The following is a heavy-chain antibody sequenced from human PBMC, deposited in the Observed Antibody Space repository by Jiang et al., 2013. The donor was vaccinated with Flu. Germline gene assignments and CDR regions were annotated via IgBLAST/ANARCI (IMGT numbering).Heavy chain of an antibody. V-gene: IGHV4-61*02. CDR1: GGSISSGSYY. CDR3: ARDSLLDYYGSGSSYYYYGMDV. D-gene: IGHD3-10*01. J-gene: IGHJ6*02. CDR2: IYTSGST. Sequence: GSGLVKPSQTLSLTCTVSGGSISSGSYYWSWIRQPAGKGLEWIGRIYTSGSTNYNPSLKSRVTISVDTSKNQFSLKLSSVTAADTAVYYCARDSLLDYYGSGSSYYYYGMDVWGQGT.